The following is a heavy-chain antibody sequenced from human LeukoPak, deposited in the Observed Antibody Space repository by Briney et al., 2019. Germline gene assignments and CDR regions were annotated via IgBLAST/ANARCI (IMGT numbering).Heavy chain of an antibody. V-gene: IGHV3-53*01. CDR2: IYSGGST. CDR3: ARAGDYYDSSGYYLGAFDI. CDR1: GFTVSSNY. J-gene: IGHJ3*02. Sequence: PGGSLRLSCAASGFTVSSNYMSWVRQAPGKGLEWVSVIYSGGSTYYADSVKGRFTISRDNSKNTLYLQMNSLRAEDTAVYYCARAGDYYDSSGYYLGAFDIWGQGTMVTVSS. D-gene: IGHD3-22*01.